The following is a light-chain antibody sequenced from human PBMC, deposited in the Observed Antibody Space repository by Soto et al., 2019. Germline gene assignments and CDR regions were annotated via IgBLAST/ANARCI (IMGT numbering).Light chain of an antibody. CDR1: RSDIGNYNL. J-gene: IGLJ2*01. CDR2: EGS. CDR3: CSYAGSNTFV. Sequence: QSVLTQPASVSGSPGQSITISCTGTRSDIGNYNLVSWYQQHPDKAPKLMIYEGSQRPSGISNRFSGSKSGNTASLTISGLQAEDEADYYCCSYAGSNTFVFGGGTKLTVL. V-gene: IGLV2-23*03.